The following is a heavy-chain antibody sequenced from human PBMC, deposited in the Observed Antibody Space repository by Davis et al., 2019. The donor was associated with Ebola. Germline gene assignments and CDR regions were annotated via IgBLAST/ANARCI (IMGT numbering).Heavy chain of an antibody. V-gene: IGHV4-59*12. D-gene: IGHD3-22*01. J-gene: IGHJ3*02. Sequence: SETLSLTCTVSGGSISSYYWSWIRQPPGKGLEWIGYIYYSGSTYYNPSLKSRVTISVDTSKNQFSLKLSSVTAADTAVYYCARKFAYYYDSSGYYRPDAFDIWGQGTMVTVSS. CDR2: IYYSGST. CDR3: ARKFAYYYDSSGYYRPDAFDI. CDR1: GGSISSYY.